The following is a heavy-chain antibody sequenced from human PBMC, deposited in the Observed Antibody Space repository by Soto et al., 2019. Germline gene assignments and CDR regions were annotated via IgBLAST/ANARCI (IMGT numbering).Heavy chain of an antibody. Sequence: ASVKVSCKASGYTFTSYGISWVRQAPGQGLEWMGWISAYNGNTNYAQKLQGRVTMTTDTSTSTAYMELRSLRSDDTAVYYCARVPYSSGWYGYYYMDVWGKGTTVTVSS. V-gene: IGHV1-18*01. CDR2: ISAYNGNT. J-gene: IGHJ6*03. D-gene: IGHD6-19*01. CDR1: GYTFTSYG. CDR3: ARVPYSSGWYGYYYMDV.